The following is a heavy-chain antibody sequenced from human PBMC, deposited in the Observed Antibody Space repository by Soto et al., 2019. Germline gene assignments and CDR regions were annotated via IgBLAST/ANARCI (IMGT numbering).Heavy chain of an antibody. CDR1: GGSFSGYY. J-gene: IGHJ5*02. V-gene: IGHV4-34*01. CDR2: INHSGST. D-gene: IGHD3-10*01. Sequence: PSETLSLTCAVYGGSFSGYYWSWIRQPPGKGLEWIGEINHSGSTNYNPSLKSRVTISVDTSKNQFSLKLSSVTAADTAVYYCARGNQYYYGSGSYYNNWFDPWGQGXLVTVSS. CDR3: ARGNQYYYGSGSYYNNWFDP.